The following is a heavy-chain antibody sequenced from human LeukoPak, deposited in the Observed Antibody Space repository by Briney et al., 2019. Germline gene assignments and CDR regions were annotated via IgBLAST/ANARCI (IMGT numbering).Heavy chain of an antibody. Sequence: AGSLRLSCAASGFTFSSYAMHWVRQAPAKGLEYVSAISSNGGSTYYANSVKGRFTISRDNSKNTLYLQMGSLRAEDMAVYYCARDVRGYSYGSYYFYYYYMDVWGKGTTVTVSS. CDR3: ARDVRGYSYGSYYFYYYYMDV. CDR1: GFTFSSYA. V-gene: IGHV3-64*01. D-gene: IGHD5-18*01. CDR2: ISSNGGST. J-gene: IGHJ6*03.